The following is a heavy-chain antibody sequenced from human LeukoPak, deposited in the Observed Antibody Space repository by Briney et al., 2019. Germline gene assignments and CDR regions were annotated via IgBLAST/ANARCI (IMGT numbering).Heavy chain of an antibody. CDR1: GGSFSGYF. D-gene: IGHD6-13*01. Sequence: SETLSLTCAVFGGSFSGYFWSWIRQPPGKGLEWIGEINESGSTNYNPSLKSRVTISIDTSKNHFSLKLSSVTAADTAVYYCAREGIAAAFDPWGQGTLVTVSS. CDR3: AREGIAAAFDP. J-gene: IGHJ5*02. V-gene: IGHV4-34*01. CDR2: INESGST.